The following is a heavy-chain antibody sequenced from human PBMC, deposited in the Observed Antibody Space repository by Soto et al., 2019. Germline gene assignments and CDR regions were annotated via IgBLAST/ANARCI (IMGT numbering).Heavy chain of an antibody. D-gene: IGHD3-3*01. J-gene: IGHJ6*03. V-gene: IGHV3-7*01. CDR2: IKQDGSEK. CDR3: ARDFLDLYYYYYMDV. CDR1: GFTFSSYW. Sequence: GGSLRLSCAASGFTFSSYWMSWVRQAPGKGLEWVANIKQDGSEKYYVDSVKGRFTISRDNAKNSLYLQMNSLRAEDTAVYYCARDFLDLYYYYYMDVWGKGTTVTVSS.